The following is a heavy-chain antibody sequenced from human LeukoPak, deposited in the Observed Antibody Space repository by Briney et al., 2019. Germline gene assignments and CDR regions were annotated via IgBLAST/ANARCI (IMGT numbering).Heavy chain of an antibody. D-gene: IGHD3-16*01. CDR2: IIPIFGTA. CDR1: GGTFSSYA. CDR3: ASELRGGFDI. Sequence: ASVKVSCKASGGTFSSYAISWVRQAPGQGLEWMGGIIPIFGTANYAQKFQGRVTITADKSTSTAYMELSSLRSEDTAVYYCASELRGGFDIWGQGTMVTVSS. J-gene: IGHJ3*02. V-gene: IGHV1-69*06.